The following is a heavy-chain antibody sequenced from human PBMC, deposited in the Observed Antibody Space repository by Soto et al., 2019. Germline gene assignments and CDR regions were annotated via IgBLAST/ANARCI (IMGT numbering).Heavy chain of an antibody. CDR3: VRHRYSSSGWFDP. D-gene: IGHD3-10*01. V-gene: IGHV6-1*01. CDR1: GDSVSSSSAA. Sequence: SQTLSLTCAISGDSVSSSSAAWNWIRQSPSGGLEWLGRTYYRSRLFSDYAESVRSRIIINPDTSKNQFSLQLKSVTPEDTAVPPCVRHRYSSSGWFDPWGQGTPVTVSS. CDR2: TYYRSRLFS. J-gene: IGHJ5*02.